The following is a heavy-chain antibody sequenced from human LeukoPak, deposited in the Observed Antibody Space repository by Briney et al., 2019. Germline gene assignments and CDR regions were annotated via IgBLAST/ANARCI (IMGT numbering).Heavy chain of an antibody. J-gene: IGHJ6*03. Sequence: SETLSLTCTVSGGSISSGSYYWSWIRQPAGKGLEWIGRIYTSGSTNYNPSLKSRVTISVDTSKNQFSLKLSSVTAADTAVYYCARSVEGYCSGGSCYSYYYYMDVWGKGTTVTVSS. CDR3: ARSVEGYCSGGSCYSYYYYMDV. D-gene: IGHD2-15*01. V-gene: IGHV4-61*02. CDR2: IYTSGST. CDR1: GGSISSGSYY.